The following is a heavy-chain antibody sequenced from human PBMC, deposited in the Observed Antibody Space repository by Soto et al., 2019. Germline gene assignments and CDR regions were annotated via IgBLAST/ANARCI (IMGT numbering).Heavy chain of an antibody. J-gene: IGHJ4*02. CDR2: NYYSGST. CDR3: AREKAVAEVFDY. Sequence: SETLSLTCTVSGGSISSYYWSWIRQPPGKGLEWIGYNYYSGSTNYNPSLKSRVTISVDTSKNQFSLKLSSVTAADTAVYYCAREKAVAEVFDYWGQGTLVTVSS. D-gene: IGHD6-19*01. V-gene: IGHV4-59*01. CDR1: GGSISSYY.